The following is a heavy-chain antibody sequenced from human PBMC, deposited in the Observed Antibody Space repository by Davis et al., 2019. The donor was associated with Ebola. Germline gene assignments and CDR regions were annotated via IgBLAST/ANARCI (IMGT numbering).Heavy chain of an antibody. V-gene: IGHV1-3*01. D-gene: IGHD4-11*01. CDR2: INPGNRET. J-gene: IGHJ4*02. CDR1: GYTFSDYK. CDR3: ARLDYSGHYFDY. Sequence: ASVKVSCKASGYTFSDYKIHWVRQAPGQRLEWMGWINPGNRETMYSERFQGRVTISSDTSATTIDVGLSSLTSEDTAVYFCARLDYSGHYFDYWGQGTLVTVSS.